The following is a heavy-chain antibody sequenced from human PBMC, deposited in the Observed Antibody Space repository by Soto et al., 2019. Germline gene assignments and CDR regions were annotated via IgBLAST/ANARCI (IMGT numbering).Heavy chain of an antibody. D-gene: IGHD2-15*01. CDR2: VSAYNGNT. J-gene: IGHJ5*02. CDR1: GYTFTSYG. Sequence: ASVKVSCKASGYTFTSYGISWVRQAPGQGLEWMGWVSAYNGNTKYAQKFQGRVTMTTDTSTSTAYMELRSLRSDDTAVYYCAYCSGGSCYRFGFDPWGQGTLVTVSS. CDR3: AYCSGGSCYRFGFDP. V-gene: IGHV1-18*01.